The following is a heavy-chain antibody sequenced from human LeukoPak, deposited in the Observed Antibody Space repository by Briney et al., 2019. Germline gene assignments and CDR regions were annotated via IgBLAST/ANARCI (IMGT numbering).Heavy chain of an antibody. CDR1: GFAFSDYR. CDR3: ARDFRDILTRYQQYYFDY. J-gene: IGHJ4*02. D-gene: IGHD3-9*01. CDR2: ISGSSNYT. Sequence: GGSLRLSCAASGFAFSDYRMTWIRQAAGKGLEWVSYISGSSNYTNSADSVKGRFTISRGNAKNSLYLQINSLRAEDTAVYYCARDFRDILTRYQQYYFDYWGQGTLVTVSS. V-gene: IGHV3-11*05.